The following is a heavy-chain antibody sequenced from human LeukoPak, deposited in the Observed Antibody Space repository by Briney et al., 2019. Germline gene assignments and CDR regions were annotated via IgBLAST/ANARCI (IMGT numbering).Heavy chain of an antibody. D-gene: IGHD6-19*01. J-gene: IGHJ4*02. V-gene: IGHV3-7*01. CDR1: GFTFSNAW. Sequence: GGSLRLSCAASGFTFSNAWMSWVRQAPGKGLEWVANIKQDGSEKYYVDSVKGRLTISRDNAKNSLYLQMNSLRGEDTAVYYCARLYTSGCFDYWGQGTLVTVSS. CDR3: ARLYTSGCFDY. CDR2: IKQDGSEK.